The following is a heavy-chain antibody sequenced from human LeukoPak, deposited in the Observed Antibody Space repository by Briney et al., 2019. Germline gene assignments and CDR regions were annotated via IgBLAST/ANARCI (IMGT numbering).Heavy chain of an antibody. V-gene: IGHV3-23*01. CDR3: ANTDDSSGSPRGY. CDR1: GFTFSSYA. CDR2: ISGSGGST. D-gene: IGHD3-22*01. J-gene: IGHJ4*02. Sequence: PGGSLRLSCAASGFTFSSYAMSWVRQAPGKGLEWVSAISGSGGSTYYADSVKGRFTISRDNSKNTLYLQMNSLRAEDTAVYYCANTDDSSGSPRGYWGQGTLVTVSS.